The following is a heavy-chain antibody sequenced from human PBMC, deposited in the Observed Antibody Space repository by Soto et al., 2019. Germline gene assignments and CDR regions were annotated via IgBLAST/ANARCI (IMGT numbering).Heavy chain of an antibody. CDR3: AKGGYYSLFDI. CDR2: ISGSGGRT. Sequence: GGSLRLSCVASGFPFSSYAMSWVRQTPGKGLEGVSGISGSGGRTYYADSVKGRFTISRDNSNNTLSLQMHILRVEDTAVYFCAKGGYYSLFDIWGQGTMVTVSS. CDR1: GFPFSSYA. V-gene: IGHV3-23*01. J-gene: IGHJ3*02. D-gene: IGHD3-16*01.